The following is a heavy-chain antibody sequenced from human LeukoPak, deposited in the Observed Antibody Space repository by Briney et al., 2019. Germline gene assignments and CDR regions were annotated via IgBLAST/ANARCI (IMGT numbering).Heavy chain of an antibody. J-gene: IGHJ4*02. V-gene: IGHV3-21*01. CDR2: ISSSGYYI. CDR1: GFTFSSNA. D-gene: IGHD6-6*01. Sequence: GGSLRLSCAASGFTFSSNAMSWVRQAPGKGLEWVSSISSSGYYIYYADSVKGRFTISRDNAKNSLYLQMNSLRAEDTAVYYCARDLVSRSNYWGQGTPVTVSS. CDR3: ARDLVSRSNY.